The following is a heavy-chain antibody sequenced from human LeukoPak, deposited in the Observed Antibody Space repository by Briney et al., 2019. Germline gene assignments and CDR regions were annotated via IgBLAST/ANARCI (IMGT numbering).Heavy chain of an antibody. CDR1: GFTFSSYW. J-gene: IGHJ5*02. Sequence: GVSLRLSCAASGFTFSSYWMSWVRQAPGKGLEWVANIREDGSEKYYVDSVKGRFTISRDNAKNSLDLQMNSLRAEDPAVYYCARDEDTLDPSFDPWGQGTLVTVSS. V-gene: IGHV3-7*01. CDR3: ARDEDTLDPSFDP. CDR2: IREDGSEK.